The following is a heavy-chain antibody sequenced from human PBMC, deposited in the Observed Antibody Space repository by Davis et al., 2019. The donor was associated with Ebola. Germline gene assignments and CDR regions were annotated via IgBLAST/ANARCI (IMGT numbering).Heavy chain of an antibody. Sequence: GESLKISCAASGFTFSSYSMNWVRQAPGKGLEWVSYISSSSSTIYYADSVKGRFTISRDNAKNSLYLQINSLRDEDTAVYYCARGSYYYDSSGYYYGPDYWGQGTLVTVSS. CDR1: GFTFSSYS. D-gene: IGHD3-22*01. CDR3: ARGSYYYDSSGYYYGPDY. V-gene: IGHV3-48*02. J-gene: IGHJ4*02. CDR2: ISSSSSTI.